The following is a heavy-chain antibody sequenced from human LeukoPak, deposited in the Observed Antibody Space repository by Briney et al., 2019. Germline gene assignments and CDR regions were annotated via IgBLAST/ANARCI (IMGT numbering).Heavy chain of an antibody. CDR2: IIPILGIA. V-gene: IGHV1-69*04. CDR1: GYNYATSG. Sequence: GASVKVSCKTSGYNYATSGISWVRQAPGQGLEWMGRIIPILGIANYAQKFQGRVTITADKSTSTAYMELSSLRSEDTAVYYCARDTMVRGVIGPFDIWGQGTMVTVSS. CDR3: ARDTMVRGVIGPFDI. D-gene: IGHD3-10*01. J-gene: IGHJ3*02.